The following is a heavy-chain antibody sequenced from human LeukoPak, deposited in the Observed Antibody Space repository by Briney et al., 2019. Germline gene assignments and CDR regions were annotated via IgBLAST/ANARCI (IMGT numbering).Heavy chain of an antibody. V-gene: IGHV4-59*01. J-gene: IGHJ4*02. Sequence: SETLSLTCTVSGGSMSNYYWNWIRQSPGKGLEWIGHIYYSGTTNYNPSLESRVTILVDTSKNQFSLKLTSVTAADTAVYYCAREAGHSFDYWGQGILVTVSS. CDR2: IYYSGTT. CDR3: AREAGHSFDY. CDR1: GGSMSNYY. D-gene: IGHD4-11*01.